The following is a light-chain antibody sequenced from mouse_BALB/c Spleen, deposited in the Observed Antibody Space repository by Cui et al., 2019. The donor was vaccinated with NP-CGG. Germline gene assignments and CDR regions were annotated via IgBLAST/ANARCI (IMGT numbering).Light chain of an antibody. CDR2: GTN. Sequence: QTVVPQESAPTTSPGETVTLTCRSSTGAVTTSNYANWVQEKPDHLFTGLIGGTNNRVPGVPARFSGSLIGDKAALTITGAQTEDEAIYFCALWYSNHWVFGGGTTLTVL. V-gene: IGLV1*01. CDR1: TGAVTTSNY. CDR3: ALWYSNHWV. J-gene: IGLJ1*01.